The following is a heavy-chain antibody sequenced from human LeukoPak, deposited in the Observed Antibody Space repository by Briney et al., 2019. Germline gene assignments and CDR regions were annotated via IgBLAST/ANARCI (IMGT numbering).Heavy chain of an antibody. D-gene: IGHD3-3*01. CDR3: ARDERYYDFWSGRN. J-gene: IGHJ4*02. Sequence: GGSLRLSCAASGFTFSDYYMSWMRQAPGKGLEWVSFISSSGSAEYYADSVKGRFTISRDNAKNLLYIQMSSLTAEDTAVYYCARDERYYDFWSGRNWGQGTLVTVSS. V-gene: IGHV3-11*04. CDR2: ISSSGSAE. CDR1: GFTFSDYY.